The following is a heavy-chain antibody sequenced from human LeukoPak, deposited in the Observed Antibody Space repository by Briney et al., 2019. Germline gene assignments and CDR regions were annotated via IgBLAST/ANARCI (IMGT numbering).Heavy chain of an antibody. D-gene: IGHD3-16*01. CDR2: IFSGGGS. CDR1: GFSVSSNY. V-gene: IGHV3-66*01. Sequence: PGGSLRLSCAASGFSVSSNYMSWVRQAPGAGLEWVSVIFSGGGSKFADSVKGRFTISKDNSKNTLYLQINSLRVGDTAVYYCASEGDRQIFWGQGTLVTVSS. CDR3: ASEGDRQIF. J-gene: IGHJ4*02.